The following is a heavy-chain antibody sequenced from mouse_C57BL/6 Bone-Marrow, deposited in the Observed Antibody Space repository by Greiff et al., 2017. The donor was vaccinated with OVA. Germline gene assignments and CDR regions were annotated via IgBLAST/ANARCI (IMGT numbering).Heavy chain of an antibody. CDR2: IYPGSGST. CDR3: ATRDQYYGSSCAMDY. CDR1: GYTFTSYW. J-gene: IGHJ4*01. Sequence: QVQLQQPGAELVKPGASVKMSCKASGYTFTSYWITWVKQRPGQGLEWIGDIYPGSGSTNYNEKFKSKATLTVDTSSSTANMQISSLTSEVSTVYDCATRDQYYGSSCAMDYWGQGTSVTVSS. V-gene: IGHV1-55*01. D-gene: IGHD1-1*01.